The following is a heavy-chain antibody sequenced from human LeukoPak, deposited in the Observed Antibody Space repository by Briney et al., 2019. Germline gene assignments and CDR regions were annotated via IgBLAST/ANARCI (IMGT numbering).Heavy chain of an antibody. CDR2: INHSGST. J-gene: IGHJ4*02. D-gene: IGHD5-18*01. CDR3: ASTTMGTYYFDY. V-gene: IGHV4-34*01. Sequence: SETLSLTCAVYGGSFSGYYWSWIRQPPGKGLEWIGEINHSGSTNYNPSLKSRVTISVDTSKNQFSLKLSSVTAADTAVYYCASTTMGTYYFDYWGRGTLVTVSS. CDR1: GGSFSGYY.